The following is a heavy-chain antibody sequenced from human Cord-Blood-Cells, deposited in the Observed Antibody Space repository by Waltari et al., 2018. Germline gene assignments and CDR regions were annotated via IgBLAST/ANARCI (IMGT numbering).Heavy chain of an antibody. CDR3: AREGCSGSYFGNY. V-gene: IGHV4-34*01. CDR1: GGSFSGYY. Sequence: QVQLQQSGAGLLKPSETLSLTCAVYGGSFSGYYSSWIRQPPGTGLEWIGEIKHSGSTNYNPSLKGRVTISVDTSKNQFSLKLSSVAAADTAVYYGAREGCSGSYFGNYWGQGTLVTVSS. D-gene: IGHD1-26*01. J-gene: IGHJ4*02. CDR2: IKHSGST.